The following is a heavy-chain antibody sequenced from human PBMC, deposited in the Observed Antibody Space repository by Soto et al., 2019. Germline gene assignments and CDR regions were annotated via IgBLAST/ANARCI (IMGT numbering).Heavy chain of an antibody. CDR1: GYTFTSSG. CDR3: ARDTGNYFDF. CDR2: ISTYSGNT. J-gene: IGHJ4*02. Sequence: GASVKVSCKASGYTFTSSGISWVRQAPGQGLEWMGWISTYSGNTNYAQKLQGRVTMTTDTSTSTAYMELRSLRSDDTAVYFCARDTGNYFDFWGQGTLVTAPQ. V-gene: IGHV1-18*01.